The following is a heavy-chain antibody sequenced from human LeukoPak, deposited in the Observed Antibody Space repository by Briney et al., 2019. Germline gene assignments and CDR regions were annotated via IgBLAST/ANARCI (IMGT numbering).Heavy chain of an antibody. Sequence: ASVKVSCKASGGTFSSYAISWVRQAPGQGLEWIGGIIPIFGTANYAQKFQGRVTITADKSTSTAYMELSSLRSEDTAVYYCAREGGGYYDSGSDAFDIWGQGTMVTVSS. J-gene: IGHJ3*02. CDR3: AREGGGYYDSGSDAFDI. D-gene: IGHD3-22*01. CDR1: GGTFSSYA. CDR2: IIPIFGTA. V-gene: IGHV1-69*06.